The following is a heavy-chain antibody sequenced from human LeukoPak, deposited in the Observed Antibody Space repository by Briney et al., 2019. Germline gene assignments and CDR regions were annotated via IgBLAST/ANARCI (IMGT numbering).Heavy chain of an antibody. Sequence: SETLSLTCTVSGGSISSYYWSRIRQPPRKGLEWIGYIYYSGSTNYNPSLKSRVTISVDTSKNQFSLKLSSVTAADTAVYYCATGGSSWFRYYYYGMDVWGQGTTVTVSS. D-gene: IGHD6-13*01. CDR2: IYYSGST. V-gene: IGHV4-59*01. CDR1: GGSISSYY. CDR3: ATGGSSWFRYYYYGMDV. J-gene: IGHJ6*02.